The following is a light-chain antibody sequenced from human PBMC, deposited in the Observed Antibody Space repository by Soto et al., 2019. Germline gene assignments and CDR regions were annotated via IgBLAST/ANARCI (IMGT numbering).Light chain of an antibody. CDR2: QDN. V-gene: IGLV3-1*01. Sequence: SYELTQPPSLSVSPGQTASITCSGDKLGDKYACWYQQKPGQSPVLVIYQDNKRPSGIPERFSGSNSGNTATLTISGTQTMDEADYYCQAWDSGTAGVFGTGTKLTVL. CDR1: KLGDKY. J-gene: IGLJ1*01. CDR3: QAWDSGTAGV.